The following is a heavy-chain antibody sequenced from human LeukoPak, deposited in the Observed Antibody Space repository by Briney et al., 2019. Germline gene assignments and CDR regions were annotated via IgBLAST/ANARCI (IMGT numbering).Heavy chain of an antibody. CDR2: INHSGST. V-gene: IGHV4-34*01. J-gene: IGHJ4*02. D-gene: IGHD6-6*01. CDR1: GGSFSGYY. Sequence: SETLSLTCAVYGGSFSGYYWSWIRQPPGKGLEWIGEINHSGSTNYNPSLKSRVTISVDTSKNQFSLRLSSVTAADTAVYYCARGPGSSSSGGDYWGQGTLVTVSS. CDR3: ARGPGSSSSGGDY.